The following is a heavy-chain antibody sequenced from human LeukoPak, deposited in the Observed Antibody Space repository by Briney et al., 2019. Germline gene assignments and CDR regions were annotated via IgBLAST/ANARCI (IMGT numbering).Heavy chain of an antibody. D-gene: IGHD6-19*01. CDR1: GFTFRSYA. CDR3: VKGSLYSSGCYDY. Sequence: GGSLRLSCAASGFTFRSYAMNWVRKVPGKGLERVSGISGSGTGTYYADSVKGRFTISRDNSKNTLFLQMNSLRAEDTAVYYCVKGSLYSSGCYDYWGQGTLVTVSS. CDR2: ISGSGTGT. J-gene: IGHJ4*02. V-gene: IGHV3-23*01.